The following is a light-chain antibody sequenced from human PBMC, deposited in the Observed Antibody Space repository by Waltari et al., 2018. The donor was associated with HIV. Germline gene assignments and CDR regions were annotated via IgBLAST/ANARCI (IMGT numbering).Light chain of an antibody. CDR2: GNK. J-gene: IGLJ2*01. CDR1: SSNIGADYD. V-gene: IGLV1-40*01. CDR3: QSYDRSLSASVV. Sequence: QSVLTQPPSVSGAPGQRVTISCTGGSSNIGADYDVHWYQQIPGTAPKLLIPGNKNRPSGVPDRCSASKSGASASLAITGLQAEDEADYFCQSYDRSLSASVVFGGGTKLTVL.